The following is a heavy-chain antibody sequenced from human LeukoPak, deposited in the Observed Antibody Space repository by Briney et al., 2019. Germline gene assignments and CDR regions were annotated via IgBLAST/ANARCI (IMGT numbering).Heavy chain of an antibody. Sequence: GGSLRLSCAASGFTFSTYWMHWVRHAPGKGLVWVSRIKSDGSTNYADSVKGRFTISRDNAKNTVSLQMNSLRPEDTGVYYCARAPSEIGGYYPEYFRHWGRGTLVTVSS. V-gene: IGHV3-74*01. CDR1: GFTFSTYW. D-gene: IGHD3-22*01. CDR2: IKSDGST. CDR3: ARAPSEIGGYYPEYFRH. J-gene: IGHJ1*01.